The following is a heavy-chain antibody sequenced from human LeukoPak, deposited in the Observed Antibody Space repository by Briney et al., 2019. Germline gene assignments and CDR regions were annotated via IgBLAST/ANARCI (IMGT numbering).Heavy chain of an antibody. CDR1: GYTFTSYV. J-gene: IGHJ6*02. V-gene: IGHV1-3*01. CDR2: INAGNGNT. CDR3: ARVTGSSRGYGMYV. D-gene: IGHD6-13*01. Sequence: ASVKVSCKASGYTFTSYVMHWVRQAPGQRLEWMGWINAGNGNTKYSQKFQGRVTITRDTSASTAYMELSSLRSEDTAVCYCARVTGSSRGYGMYVWGQGTTVTVS.